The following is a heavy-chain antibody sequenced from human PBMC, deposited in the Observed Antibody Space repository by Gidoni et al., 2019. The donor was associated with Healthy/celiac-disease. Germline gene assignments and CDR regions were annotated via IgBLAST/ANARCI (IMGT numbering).Heavy chain of an antibody. CDR2: ISGSGGST. Sequence: EVQLLESGGCLVQPGGSLRLSCSASGFTFSSYAMSWVRQAPGKGLEWVSAISGSGGSTYYADSVKGRFTISRDNSKNTLYLQRNSLRAEDTAVYYCAKDRTYYYDSSGYYNDAFDIWGQGTMVTVSS. CDR1: GFTFSSYA. J-gene: IGHJ3*02. V-gene: IGHV3-23*01. D-gene: IGHD3-22*01. CDR3: AKDRTYYYDSSGYYNDAFDI.